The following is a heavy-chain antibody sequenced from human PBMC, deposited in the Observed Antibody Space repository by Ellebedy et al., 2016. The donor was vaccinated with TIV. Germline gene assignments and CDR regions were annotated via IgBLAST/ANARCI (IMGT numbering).Heavy chain of an antibody. Sequence: GGSLRLSXAASGFIFTTYAMTWVRQAPGKGLEWVSGVSGSGSDTYYADSVRGRFTISRDSSKSTLYLQMDSLRAEDTAIYYCAKGESPGHRWDLVGAWGQGTLVIVSS. CDR2: VSGSGSDT. CDR1: GFIFTTYA. CDR3: AKGESPGHRWDLVGA. V-gene: IGHV3-23*01. J-gene: IGHJ5*02. D-gene: IGHD3-3*01.